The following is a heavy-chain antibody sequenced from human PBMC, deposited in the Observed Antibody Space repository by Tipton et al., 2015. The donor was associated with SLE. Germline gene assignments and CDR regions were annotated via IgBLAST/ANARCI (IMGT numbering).Heavy chain of an antibody. Sequence: TLSLTCTVSGGSIRSHYWSWIRQPPGKGLEWIGDMYHSGSTKYNPSLKSRVTMSLDTSKNQVSLKLTSVTAADTAVYYCARGWYSRNWEWWFDPWGQGTLVTVSS. CDR1: GGSIRSHY. CDR3: ARGWYSRNWEWWFDP. D-gene: IGHD6-13*01. V-gene: IGHV4-59*11. J-gene: IGHJ5*02. CDR2: MYHSGST.